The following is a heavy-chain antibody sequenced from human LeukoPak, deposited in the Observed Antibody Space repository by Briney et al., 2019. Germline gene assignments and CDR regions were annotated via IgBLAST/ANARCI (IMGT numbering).Heavy chain of an antibody. CDR1: GGSISSYY. Sequence: KSSETLSLTCTVSGGSISSYYLSWIRQPPGKGLEWIGYIYYSGSTNYNPSLKSRVTISVDTSKNQFSLKLSSVTAADTAVYYCARGWPPGPHMDVWGKGTTVTVSS. V-gene: IGHV4-59*01. CDR2: IYYSGST. J-gene: IGHJ6*03. CDR3: ARGWPPGPHMDV.